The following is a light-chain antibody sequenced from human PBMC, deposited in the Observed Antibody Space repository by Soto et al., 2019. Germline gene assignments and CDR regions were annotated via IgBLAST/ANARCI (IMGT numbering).Light chain of an antibody. J-gene: IGKJ1*01. CDR2: GAS. CDR3: QQHGSSPWT. V-gene: IGKV3-20*01. Sequence: VVMTQSPRTLSLSPGERATLSCRASQNIKNNYVGWYQQKPGQAPTLLIYGASARATGVPDRFSGSGSGTDFTLIINRLEPEDFAVYYCQQHGSSPWTFGQGTKVDIK. CDR1: QNIKNNY.